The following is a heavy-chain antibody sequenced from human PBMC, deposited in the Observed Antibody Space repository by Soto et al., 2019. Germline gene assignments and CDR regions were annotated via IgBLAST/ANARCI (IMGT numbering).Heavy chain of an antibody. CDR3: AKDQRKPGIFGGVTLS. CDR2: ISGSGQTT. J-gene: IGHJ4*02. Sequence: LRLSCAGSGFTFSRFAMSWVRQVPGKGLEWVSAISGSGQTTYYADSVKGRFTVSRDNSNNTLYLQMNSLRAEDTAVYYCAKDQRKPGIFGGVTLSRGQGTLVTVSS. V-gene: IGHV3-23*01. D-gene: IGHD3-16*01. CDR1: GFTFSRFA.